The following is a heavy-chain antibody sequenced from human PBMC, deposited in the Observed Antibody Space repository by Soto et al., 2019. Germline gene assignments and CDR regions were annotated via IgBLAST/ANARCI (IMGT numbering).Heavy chain of an antibody. CDR2: VYHSGST. CDR3: ARTSTRGTRFDY. Sequence: QVQLQESGPGLVKPSGTLSLTCAVSGGSISTSNWWSWVRQPPGKGLEWIGEVYHSGSTNYNPSFKSRVAMSVDKSKNHFSLKVNSVTAAATALCYCARTSTRGTRFDYWGQGSLVTVSS. D-gene: IGHD1-1*01. V-gene: IGHV4-4*02. CDR1: GGSISTSNW. J-gene: IGHJ4*02.